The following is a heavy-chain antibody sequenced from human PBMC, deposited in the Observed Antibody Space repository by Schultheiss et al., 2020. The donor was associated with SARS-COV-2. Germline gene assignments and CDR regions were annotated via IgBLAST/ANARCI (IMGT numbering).Heavy chain of an antibody. CDR1: GGSISSDY. CDR2: IYYSGST. V-gene: IGHV4-59*08. Sequence: SQTLSLTFTVSGGSISSDYWTWIRQPPGKGLEWIGYIYYSGSTYYNPSLKSRVTISVDTSKNQFSLKLSSVTAADTAVYYCARPEGPRADAFDIWGQGTMVTVSS. CDR3: ARPEGPRADAFDI. J-gene: IGHJ3*02.